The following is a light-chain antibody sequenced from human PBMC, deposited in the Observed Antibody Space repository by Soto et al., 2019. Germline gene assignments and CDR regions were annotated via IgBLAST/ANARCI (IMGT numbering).Light chain of an antibody. CDR2: GAS. CDR1: QSISSY. CDR3: QQYVNSPRT. J-gene: IGKJ1*01. V-gene: IGKV3-20*01. Sequence: EIVLTQSPGTLSLSPGEKATLSCRASQSISSYLAWYQQKPGQAPRLLIYGASTRITGIPDRFSGVGSGTDFTLNISRLDPEDFAVYYCQQYVNSPRTFGQGTKVEIK.